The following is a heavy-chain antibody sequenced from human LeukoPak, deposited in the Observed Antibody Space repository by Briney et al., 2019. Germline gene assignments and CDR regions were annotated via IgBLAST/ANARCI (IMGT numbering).Heavy chain of an antibody. V-gene: IGHV3-30*18. D-gene: IGHD2-15*01. CDR3: AKEVSRISFFDY. J-gene: IGHJ4*02. CDR2: ISYDGINK. CDR1: RFTFSYCA. Sequence: GRSLRLSCAASRFTFSYCAMHWVRQAPGKGLEWVALISYDGINKYYADSVKGRFTISRDNSKNTLYLQMNSLGAEDTAVYYCAKEVSRISFFDYWGQGALITVSS.